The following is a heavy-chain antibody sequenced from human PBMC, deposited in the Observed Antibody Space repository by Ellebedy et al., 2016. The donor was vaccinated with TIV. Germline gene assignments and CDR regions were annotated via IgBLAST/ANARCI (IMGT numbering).Heavy chain of an antibody. V-gene: IGHV1-2*02. CDR1: TYTFSDYY. D-gene: IGHD6-6*01. Sequence: AASVKVSCKASTYTFSDYYMHWVRQAPGQGLEWMGWINPTSGGTTYAQKFQGRVTMTRDTSISTAYMALSSLTSDDPAVYYCARERGSSSDYWGQGTLVIVSS. CDR2: INPTSGGT. CDR3: ARERGSSSDY. J-gene: IGHJ4*02.